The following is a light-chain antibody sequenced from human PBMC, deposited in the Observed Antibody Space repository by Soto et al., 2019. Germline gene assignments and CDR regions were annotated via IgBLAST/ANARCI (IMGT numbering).Light chain of an antibody. J-gene: IGKJ4*01. CDR1: QSVSNNY. CDR3: QQYGGSPRLS. Sequence: EVVLTQSPGTLSLSPGERATLSCRATQSVSNNYLAWYQQKPGQAPRLLFYGASSRATGIPDRFSGSGSGTDFTLTISRLDPEDFAVYYCQQYGGSPRLSFGGGTKVEIK. V-gene: IGKV3-20*01. CDR2: GAS.